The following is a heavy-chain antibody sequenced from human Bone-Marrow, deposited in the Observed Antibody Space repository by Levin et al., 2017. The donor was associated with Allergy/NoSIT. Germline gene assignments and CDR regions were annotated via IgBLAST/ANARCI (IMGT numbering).Heavy chain of an antibody. CDR2: TRNKANSYTT. CDR3: ATRTSTGWYYFDY. CDR1: GFTLSDHY. D-gene: IGHD6-19*01. J-gene: IGHJ4*02. V-gene: IGHV3-72*01. Sequence: GESLKISCAASGFTLSDHYMDWVRQAPGKGLEWVGRTRNKANSYTTEYAASVKGRFTISRDDSNNLLFLQMNSLKVEDTAVYYCATRTSTGWYYFDYWGQGTLVTVSS.